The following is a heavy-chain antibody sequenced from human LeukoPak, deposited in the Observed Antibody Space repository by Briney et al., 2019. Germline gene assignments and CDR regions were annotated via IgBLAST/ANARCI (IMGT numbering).Heavy chain of an antibody. CDR2: ISSSSSYT. V-gene: IGHV3-11*05. D-gene: IGHD3-3*01. CDR1: GFTFSDYY. CDR3: AEDQRGITIFGVDPGYFDL. Sequence: RTGGSLRLSCAASGFTFSDYYMSWIRQAPGKGLEWVSYISSSSSYTNYADSVKGRFTISRDNSKNTLYLQMNSLRAEDTAVYYCAEDQRGITIFGVDPGYFDLWGRGTLVTVSS. J-gene: IGHJ2*01.